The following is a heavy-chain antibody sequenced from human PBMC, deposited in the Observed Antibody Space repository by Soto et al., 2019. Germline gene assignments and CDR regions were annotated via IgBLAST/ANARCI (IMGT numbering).Heavy chain of an antibody. CDR3: AREIVTAGGNNYFDP. CDR1: GGTVASSHW. D-gene: IGHD2-21*02. Sequence: SETLSLTCGVSGGTVASSHWWSWVRQSPGRGLERFGNVHHTGDTNFNPSLQSRVTFSVDKSNNQFSLRLTSVTAADTAVYFCAREIVTAGGNNYFDPWGPGTLVTVSS. J-gene: IGHJ5*02. V-gene: IGHV4-4*02. CDR2: VHHTGDT.